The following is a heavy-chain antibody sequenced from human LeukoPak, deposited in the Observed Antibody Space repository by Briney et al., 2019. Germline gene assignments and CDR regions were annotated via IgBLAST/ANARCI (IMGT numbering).Heavy chain of an antibody. J-gene: IGHJ4*02. CDR2: IIPISGTA. CDR3: ARESRTPSAVVPAAMGY. CDR1: GGTFSSYA. V-gene: IGHV1-69*13. Sequence: SVKVSCKASGGTFSSYAISWVRQAPGQGLEWMGGIIPISGTANYAQKFQGRVTITADESTSTAYMELSSLRSEDTAVYYCARESRTPSAVVPAAMGYWGQGTLVTVSS. D-gene: IGHD2-2*01.